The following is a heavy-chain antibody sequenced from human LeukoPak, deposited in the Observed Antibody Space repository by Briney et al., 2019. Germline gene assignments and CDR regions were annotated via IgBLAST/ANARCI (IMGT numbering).Heavy chain of an antibody. V-gene: IGHV1-69*13. CDR1: GGTFSRYA. CDR3: ARAKRADYYDSSGASVWED. CDR2: ISPIFGTV. D-gene: IGHD3-22*01. J-gene: IGHJ4*02. Sequence: SVKVSCKASGGTFSRYAISWVRQAPGQGLEWMGGISPIFGTVNYAQKFQGRVTITADESTSTAYMELSSLRSEDTAVYYCARAKRADYYDSSGASVWEDWGQGTLVTVSS.